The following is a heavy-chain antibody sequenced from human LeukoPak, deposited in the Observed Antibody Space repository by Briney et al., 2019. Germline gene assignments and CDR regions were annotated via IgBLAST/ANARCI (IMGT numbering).Heavy chain of an antibody. V-gene: IGHV3-23*01. CDR2: ISGSGGST. D-gene: IGHD5-12*01. CDR1: GFTFSSYA. Sequence: GGSLRLSCAASGFTFSSYAMSWVRHAPGKGLEWVSAISGSGGSTYYADSVKGRFTISRDNSKNTLYLQMNSLRAEDTAVYYCAKRGGGGYDYCDYWGQGTLVTVSS. J-gene: IGHJ4*02. CDR3: AKRGGGGYDYCDY.